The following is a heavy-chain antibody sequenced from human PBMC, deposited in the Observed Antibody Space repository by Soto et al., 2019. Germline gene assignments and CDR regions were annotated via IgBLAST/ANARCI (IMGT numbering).Heavy chain of an antibody. CDR2: ISPYNGDT. CDR3: ARYCSSTSCDHYFDY. V-gene: IGHV1-18*01. CDR1: GYSFTNYD. D-gene: IGHD2-2*01. J-gene: IGHJ4*02. Sequence: GSVKVSFKSSGYSFTNYDISLVRQAPGQGLEWMGWISPYNGDTNYAQKLQGRVTMTTDTSTSTAYMELRSLRSDDTAVYYCARYCSSTSCDHYFDYWGQGTLVTVSS.